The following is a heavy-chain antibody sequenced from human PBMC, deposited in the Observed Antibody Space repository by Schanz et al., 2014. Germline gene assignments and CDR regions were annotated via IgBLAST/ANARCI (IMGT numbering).Heavy chain of an antibody. CDR1: GFTLSSYG. V-gene: IGHV3-33*08. CDR2: IWSDGTNE. CDR3: AKGPYYYYYMDV. J-gene: IGHJ6*03. Sequence: VQLVQSGGGLVQPGGSLRLSCAASGFTLSSYGMHWVRQAPGKGLEWVAVIWSDGTNEYYADSVKGRFTISGDSSKYTVNLQMNSLRADDTAVYYCAKGPYYYYYMDVWGNGTTVTVSS.